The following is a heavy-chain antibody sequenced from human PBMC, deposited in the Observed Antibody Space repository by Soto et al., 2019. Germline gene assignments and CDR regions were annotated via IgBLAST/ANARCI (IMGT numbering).Heavy chain of an antibody. D-gene: IGHD6-6*01. J-gene: IGHJ3*02. CDR1: GFTVSSNY. CDR2: IYSGGST. Sequence: GGSLRLSCAASGFTVSSNYMSWVRQAPGKGLEWVSVIYSGGSTYYADSVKGRFTISRDNSKNTLYLQMNSLRAEDTAVYYCARVGRRSSSSGIWGQGTMVTVSS. V-gene: IGHV3-66*01. CDR3: ARVGRRSSSSGI.